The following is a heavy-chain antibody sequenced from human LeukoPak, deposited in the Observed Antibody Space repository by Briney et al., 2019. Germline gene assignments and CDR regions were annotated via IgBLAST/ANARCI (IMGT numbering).Heavy chain of an antibody. D-gene: IGHD2-15*01. CDR1: GGSIRSSYYY. Sequence: SETLSLTCTVSGGSIRSSYYYWGWLRQPPGKGLEWIGSIYDSGSTYYNPSLKSRVTISVDTSKNQFSLKLSSVTAAGTAVYYCARGTHCSGGSCYSYDYWGQGTLVTVSS. V-gene: IGHV4-39*07. CDR2: IYDSGST. CDR3: ARGTHCSGGSCYSYDY. J-gene: IGHJ4*02.